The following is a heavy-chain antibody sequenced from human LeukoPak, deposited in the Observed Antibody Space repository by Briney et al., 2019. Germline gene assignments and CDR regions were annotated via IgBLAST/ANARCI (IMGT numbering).Heavy chain of an antibody. Sequence: PGESLKISCKGSGYNFTTYWIGWVRQMPGKGLEWMGIIYPADSDTRYSPSFQGQVTISADKSIRTAYLQGSSLKASDTAIYYCARGGYSYGPFDYWGQGTLVTVSS. CDR1: GYNFTTYW. D-gene: IGHD5-18*01. CDR2: IYPADSDT. J-gene: IGHJ4*02. CDR3: ARGGYSYGPFDY. V-gene: IGHV5-51*01.